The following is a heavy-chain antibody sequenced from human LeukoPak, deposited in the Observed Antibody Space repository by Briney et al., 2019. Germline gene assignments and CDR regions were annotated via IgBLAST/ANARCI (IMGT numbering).Heavy chain of an antibody. V-gene: IGHV3-21*01. CDR2: ISSSSSYI. J-gene: IGHJ4*02. CDR1: GFTFSSYW. CDR3: ARVGEKGDYSNYFDY. Sequence: GGSLRLSCVASGFTFSSYWIHWVRQAPGKGLVWVSSISSSSSYIYYADSVKGRFTISRDNAKNSLYLQMNSLRAEDTAVYYCARVGEKGDYSNYFDYWGQGTLVTVSS. D-gene: IGHD4-11*01.